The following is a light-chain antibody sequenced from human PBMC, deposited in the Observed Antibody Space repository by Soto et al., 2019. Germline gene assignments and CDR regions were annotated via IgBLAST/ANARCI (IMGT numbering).Light chain of an antibody. CDR3: CSYAGTGIPYV. J-gene: IGLJ1*01. CDR1: SSDVGSYNL. CDR2: EAS. Sequence: QSALTQPASVSGSPGQSVTISCTGTSSDVGSYNLMSWYQQHPGEAPKLMIYEASKRPSGVSTRFSGSKSGNTASLTISGLQAEDEADYYCCSYAGTGIPYVFGTGTKLTVL. V-gene: IGLV2-23*01.